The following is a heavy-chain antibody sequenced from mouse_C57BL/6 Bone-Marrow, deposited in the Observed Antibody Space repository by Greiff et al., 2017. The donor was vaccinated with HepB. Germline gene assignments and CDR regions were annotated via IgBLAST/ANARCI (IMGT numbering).Heavy chain of an antibody. CDR1: GFTFSNYW. D-gene: IGHD1-1*01. J-gene: IGHJ3*01. Sequence: EVKVEESGGGLVQPGGSMKLSCVASGFTFSNYWMNWVRQSPEKGLEWVAQIRLKSDNYATHYAESVKGRFTISRDDSKSSIYLQMNNLRAEDTGIDYCTAFPNGDWFAYWGQGTLVTVSA. CDR3: TAFPNGDWFAY. V-gene: IGHV6-3*01. CDR2: IRLKSDNYAT.